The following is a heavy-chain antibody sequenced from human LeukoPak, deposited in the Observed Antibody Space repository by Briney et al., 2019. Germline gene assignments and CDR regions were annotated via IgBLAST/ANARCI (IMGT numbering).Heavy chain of an antibody. CDR3: TREYGFMTTVFHAFDI. J-gene: IGHJ3*02. CDR2: IYFSGGT. D-gene: IGHD4-17*01. V-gene: IGHV4-39*07. Sequence: PSETLSLTCTVSGDSISSSNCYWGWIRQPPGKGLEWIGSIYFSGGTYYNASLKSRVTLSVDTSKNQFSLKLSSVTAADTAIYYCTREYGFMTTVFHAFDIWGQGTVVTVSS. CDR1: GDSISSSNCY.